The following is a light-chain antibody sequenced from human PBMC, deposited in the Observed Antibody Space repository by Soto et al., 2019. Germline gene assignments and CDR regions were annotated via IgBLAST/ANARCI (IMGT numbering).Light chain of an antibody. CDR3: QTWGTGIVV. V-gene: IGLV4-69*01. Sequence: QLVLTQSPSASASRGASVKLTCTLSSGYNNYAIAWHQQQPEKGPRYLMKLNSDGSHNKGDGIPDRFSGSSSGAERYLTISSLQSEDEADYYCQTWGTGIVVFGGGTKLTVL. CDR2: LNSDGSH. J-gene: IGLJ2*01. CDR1: SGYNNYA.